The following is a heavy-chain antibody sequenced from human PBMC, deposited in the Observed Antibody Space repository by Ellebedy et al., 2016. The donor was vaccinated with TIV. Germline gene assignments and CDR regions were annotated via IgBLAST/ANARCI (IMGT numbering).Heavy chain of an antibody. Sequence: GESLKISCAASGFTFSDAWMSWVRQAPGKGLEWVSATYSAGSAYYIDSVKGRFTISRDNSKNTLYLQMNSLRAEDTAVYYCARDSSSSPGWGYWGQGTLVTVSS. V-gene: IGHV3-66*01. CDR3: ARDSSSSPGWGY. J-gene: IGHJ4*02. D-gene: IGHD6-6*01. CDR1: GFTFSDAW. CDR2: TYSAGSA.